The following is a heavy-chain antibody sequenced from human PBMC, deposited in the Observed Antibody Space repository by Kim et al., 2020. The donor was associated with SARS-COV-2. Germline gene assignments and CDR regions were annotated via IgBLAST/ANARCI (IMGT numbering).Heavy chain of an antibody. D-gene: IGHD4-17*01. CDR2: LSSGGTT. J-gene: IGHJ4*02. V-gene: IGHV3-53*01. CDR3: AGGGTRARFDF. Sequence: GGSLRLSCAASGFTVSNNFMNWVRQAPGKGLEWVSLLSSGGTTYYADSVKGRSTISRDSSKNTLYLEMNSLTAEDTAVYYCAGGGTRARFDFWGQGTLVTVSS. CDR1: GFTVSNNF.